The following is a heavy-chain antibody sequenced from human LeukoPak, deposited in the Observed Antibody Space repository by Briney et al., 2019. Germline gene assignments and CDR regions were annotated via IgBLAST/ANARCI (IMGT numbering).Heavy chain of an antibody. Sequence: GGSLRLSCAASGFTFSSYAMSWVREAPGKGLEWVSAISGSGGSTYYADSVKGRFTISRDNSKNTLYLQMNSLRAEDTAVYYCAKDSLMVRGVRDYWGQGTLVTVSS. CDR1: GFTFSSYA. D-gene: IGHD3-10*01. CDR3: AKDSLMVRGVRDY. J-gene: IGHJ4*02. V-gene: IGHV3-23*01. CDR2: ISGSGGST.